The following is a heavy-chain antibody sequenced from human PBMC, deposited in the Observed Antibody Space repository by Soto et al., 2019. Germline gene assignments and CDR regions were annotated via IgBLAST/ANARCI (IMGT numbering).Heavy chain of an antibody. CDR3: ARDNWNYVSAFDI. CDR2: IWNDGTNK. V-gene: IGHV3-33*01. Sequence: QVQLVESGGGVVQPGRSLRLSCAASGFTFSSYAMHWVRQAPCKGLEWVAVIWNDGTNKYYADSVKGRFTISRDNSKTTLYLQMNSLRAVDTAVYSCARDNWNYVSAFDIWGQGTMVTVSS. J-gene: IGHJ3*02. CDR1: GFTFSSYA. D-gene: IGHD1-7*01.